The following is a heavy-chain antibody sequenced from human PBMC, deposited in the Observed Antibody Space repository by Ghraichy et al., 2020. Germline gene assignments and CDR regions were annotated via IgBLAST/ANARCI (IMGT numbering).Heavy chain of an antibody. Sequence: SQTLSLTCAISGDSVSSNSAAWNWIRQSPSRGLEWLGRTYYRSKWYNDYAVSVKSRITINPDTSKNQFSLQLNSVTPEDTAVYYCARDRDPKGLGSGSYHYGMDVWGQGTTVTVSS. V-gene: IGHV6-1*01. D-gene: IGHD3-10*01. CDR1: GDSVSSNSAA. CDR3: ARDRDPKGLGSGSYHYGMDV. J-gene: IGHJ6*02. CDR2: TYYRSKWYN.